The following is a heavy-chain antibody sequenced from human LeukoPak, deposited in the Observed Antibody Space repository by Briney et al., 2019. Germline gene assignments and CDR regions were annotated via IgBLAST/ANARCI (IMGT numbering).Heavy chain of an antibody. CDR3: AIPYSSSSVAPMDV. Sequence: GSSVKVSCKASGGTFSSYAISWVRQAPGQGLEWMGRIIPIFGTANYAQKFQGRVTITTDESTSTAYMELSSLRSEDTAVYYCAIPYSSSSVAPMDVWGKGTTVTVSS. J-gene: IGHJ6*03. D-gene: IGHD6-6*01. CDR1: GGTFSSYA. V-gene: IGHV1-69*05. CDR2: IIPIFGTA.